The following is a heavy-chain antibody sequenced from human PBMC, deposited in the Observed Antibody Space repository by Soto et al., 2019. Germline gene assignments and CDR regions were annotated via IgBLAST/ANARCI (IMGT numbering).Heavy chain of an antibody. CDR3: ARDSAVDYDFWSGYNEYYGMDV. V-gene: IGHV3-48*03. Sequence: GGSLRLSCAASGFTFSSYEMNWVRQAPGKGLEWVSYISSSGSTIYYADSAKGRFTISRDNAKNSLYLQMNSLRAEDTAVYYCARDSAVDYDFWSGYNEYYGMDVWGQGTTVTVSS. CDR2: ISSSGSTI. D-gene: IGHD3-3*01. CDR1: GFTFSSYE. J-gene: IGHJ6*02.